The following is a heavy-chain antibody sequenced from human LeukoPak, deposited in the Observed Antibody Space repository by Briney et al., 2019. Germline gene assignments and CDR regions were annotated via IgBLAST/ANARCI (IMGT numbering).Heavy chain of an antibody. D-gene: IGHD6-6*01. CDR2: IRYDGSNK. V-gene: IGHV3-30*02. CDR1: RFTFSSYG. CDR3: AKDGGSSSDYYYYYMDV. J-gene: IGHJ6*03. Sequence: PGGALRLSRAASRFTFSSYGMHWVRQAPGKGLEWVAFIRYDGSNKYYADSVKGRFTISRDNSKNTLYLQMNNLRAEDTAVYYCAKDGGSSSDYYYYYMDVWGKGTTVTVSS.